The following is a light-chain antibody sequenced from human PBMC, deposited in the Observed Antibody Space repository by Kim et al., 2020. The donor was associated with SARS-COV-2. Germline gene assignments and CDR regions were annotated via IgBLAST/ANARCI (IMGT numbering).Light chain of an antibody. J-gene: IGKJ1*01. CDR3: QQYGRSAA. V-gene: IGKV3-20*01. CDR2: DAS. Sequence: MSPEQRAPLSCRASQTVNNNYLAWYQHKPGPAPRLLIHDASTRATGIPDRFSGSVSGTDFTLTISRVEPEDVAVYYCQQYGRSAAFGQGTKVDIK. CDR1: QTVNNNY.